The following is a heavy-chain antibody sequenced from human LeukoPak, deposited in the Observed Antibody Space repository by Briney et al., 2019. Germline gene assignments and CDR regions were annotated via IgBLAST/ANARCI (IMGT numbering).Heavy chain of an antibody. CDR2: IDPSGSA. Sequence: SETLSLTCVVSGGSISPYYWSWLRQSPGKGLEWIGYIDPSGSASYNPSLKSRVTIFVDTSKNLFSLILTSVSASDTAIYYCARDHWLFSSKTWYYYGMDVWGQGTTVTVSS. J-gene: IGHJ6*02. CDR3: ARDHWLFSSKTWYYYGMDV. V-gene: IGHV4-59*01. D-gene: IGHD3-9*01. CDR1: GGSISPYY.